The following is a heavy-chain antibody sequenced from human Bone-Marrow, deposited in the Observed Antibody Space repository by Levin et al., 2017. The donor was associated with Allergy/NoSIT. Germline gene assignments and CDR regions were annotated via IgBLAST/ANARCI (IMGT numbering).Heavy chain of an antibody. J-gene: IGHJ6*02. CDR2: INPNSGGT. D-gene: IGHD3-3*01. V-gene: IGHV1-2*02. CDR3: ARGRFLEWLSGAWYDDYGMDV. Sequence: ASVKVSCKASGYTFTGYYMHWVRQAPGQGLEWMGWINPNSGGTNYAQKFQGRVTMTRDTSISTAYMELSRLRSDDTAVYYCARGRFLEWLSGAWYDDYGMDVWGQGTTVTVSS. CDR1: GYTFTGYY.